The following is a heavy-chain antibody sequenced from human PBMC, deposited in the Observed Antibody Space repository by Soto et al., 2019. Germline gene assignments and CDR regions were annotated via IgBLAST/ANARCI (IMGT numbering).Heavy chain of an antibody. V-gene: IGHV4-4*07. CDR3: ARDGCSSTGCRGPGANYYYYYGMDV. J-gene: IGHJ6*02. D-gene: IGHD2-2*01. Sequence: PSETLSLTCTVSGGSISSYYWSWIRQPAGKGLEWIGRIYTSGSTNYNPSLKSRVTMSVDTSKNQFSLKLSSVTAADTAVYYCARDGCSSTGCRGPGANYYYYYGMDVWGQGTTVTVSS. CDR1: GGSISSYY. CDR2: IYTSGST.